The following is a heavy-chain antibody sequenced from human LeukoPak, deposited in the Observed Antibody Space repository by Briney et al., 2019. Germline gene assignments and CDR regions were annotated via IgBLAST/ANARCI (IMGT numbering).Heavy chain of an antibody. V-gene: IGHV3-9*01. J-gene: IGHJ6*02. CDR1: GFTFGNYA. CDR2: IRWNSGSI. Sequence: GGSLRLSCVGSGFTFGNYAMYWVRQVPGEGLEWVAGIRWNSGSIGYADSVQVRFTITRDNAKYSGYLQLNRLRAEDTAMYYCSRVGYMITLGGVIVSYYYGMDAWAQEPTVTVSS. CDR3: SRVGYMITLGGVIVSYYYGMDA. D-gene: IGHD3-16*02.